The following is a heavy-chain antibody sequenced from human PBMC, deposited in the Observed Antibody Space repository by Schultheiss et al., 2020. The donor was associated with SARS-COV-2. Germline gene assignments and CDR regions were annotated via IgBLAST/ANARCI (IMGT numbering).Heavy chain of an antibody. CDR2: ISYDGDDP. Sequence: GGSLRLSCAASGLTFRTYGMHWVRQAPGKGLEWVAVISYDGDDPYYLDSVKGRFTISRDNAKNSLYLQMNSLRAEDTALYYCARHSVGYYHADYWGQGTLVTVSS. CDR1: GLTFRTYG. D-gene: IGHD3-22*01. CDR3: ARHSVGYYHADY. J-gene: IGHJ4*02. V-gene: IGHV3-30*03.